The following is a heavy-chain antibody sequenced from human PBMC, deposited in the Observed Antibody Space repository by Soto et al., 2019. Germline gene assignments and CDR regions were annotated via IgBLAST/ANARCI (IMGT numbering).Heavy chain of an antibody. CDR1: GFTVSNNY. Sequence: EVQLVESGGGLVQPGGSLRLSCAASGFTVSNNYMSWVRQAPGKGLVWVSVIYSGGSTYYADSVKGRFTISRHNSKNTLYLRMDSLRVEDTAVYYCARTGIALAAYGMDVWGQGTTVTVSS. CDR3: ARTGIALAAYGMDV. CDR2: IYSGGST. V-gene: IGHV3-53*04. J-gene: IGHJ6*02. D-gene: IGHD6-13*01.